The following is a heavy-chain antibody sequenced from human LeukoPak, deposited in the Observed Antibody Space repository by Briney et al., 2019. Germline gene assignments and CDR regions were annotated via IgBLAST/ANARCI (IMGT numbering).Heavy chain of an antibody. CDR2: IYYSGST. V-gene: IGHV4-39*01. CDR1: GGSISSSSYY. J-gene: IGHJ4*02. Sequence: SETLSLTCTVSGGSISSSSYYWGWIRQPPGEGLEWIGSIYYSGSTYYNPSLKGRVTISVDTSKNQFSLKLSSVTAADTAVYYCVLRDYGDYNYWGQGTLVTVSS. D-gene: IGHD4-17*01. CDR3: VLRDYGDYNY.